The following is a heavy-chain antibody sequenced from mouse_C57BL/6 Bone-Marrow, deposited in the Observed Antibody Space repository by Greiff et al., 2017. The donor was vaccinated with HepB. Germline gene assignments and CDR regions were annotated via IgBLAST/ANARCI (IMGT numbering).Heavy chain of an antibody. Sequence: EVQLQQSGAELVRPGASVKLSCTASGFNIKDDYMHWVKQRPEQGLEWIGWIDPENGDTEYASKFQGKATITADTSSNTAYLQLSNLTSDDTAVYYCTRQLRALDYWGQGTTLTVAS. D-gene: IGHD3-2*02. J-gene: IGHJ2*01. CDR3: TRQLRALDY. V-gene: IGHV14-4*01. CDR1: GFNIKDDY. CDR2: IDPENGDT.